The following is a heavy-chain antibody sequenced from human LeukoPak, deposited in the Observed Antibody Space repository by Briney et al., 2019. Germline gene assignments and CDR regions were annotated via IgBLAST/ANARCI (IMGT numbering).Heavy chain of an antibody. V-gene: IGHV4-38-2*02. Sequence: SETLSLTCSVSGYSISNAYYWGWIRQPPGRGLEWIGSIYYSGSTYYNPSLKSRVTISVDTSKNQFSLKLSSVTAADTAVYYCARLSAAGYYFDYWGQGTLVTVSS. J-gene: IGHJ4*02. CDR3: ARLSAAGYYFDY. CDR2: IYYSGST. CDR1: GYSISNAYY. D-gene: IGHD6-13*01.